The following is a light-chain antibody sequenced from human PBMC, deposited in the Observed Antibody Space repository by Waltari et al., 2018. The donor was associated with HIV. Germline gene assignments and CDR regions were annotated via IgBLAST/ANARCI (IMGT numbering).Light chain of an antibody. CDR3: SSRDSNGDYLVV. CDR2: GKN. V-gene: IGLV3-19*01. Sequence: SSELTQEPAVSVALGQTVRITCQGDSHTSYYVSWYHQKPGQAPVLVIYGKNSRPSGIPDRFSGSGSGDTYSLTITGAQSEDEGDYYCSSRDSNGDYLVVFGGGTKLTVL. J-gene: IGLJ2*01. CDR1: SHTSYY.